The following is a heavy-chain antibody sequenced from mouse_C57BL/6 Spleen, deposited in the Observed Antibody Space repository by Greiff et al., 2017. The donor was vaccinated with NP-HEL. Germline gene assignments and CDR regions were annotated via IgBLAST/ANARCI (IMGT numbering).Heavy chain of an antibody. D-gene: IGHD4-1*01. Sequence: EVQLQQSGAELVRPGASVKLSCTASGFNIKDYYMHWVKQRPEQGLEWIGRIDPEDGDTEYAPKFQGKATMTADPSSNTAYLQRSSLTSEDTAVYYCTTWESYAMDYGGQGTSGTVSS. CDR3: TTWESYAMDY. CDR1: GFNIKDYY. CDR2: IDPEDGDT. J-gene: IGHJ4*01. V-gene: IGHV14-1*01.